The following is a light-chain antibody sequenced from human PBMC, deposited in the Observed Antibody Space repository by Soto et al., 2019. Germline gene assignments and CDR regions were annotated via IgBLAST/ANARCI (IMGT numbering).Light chain of an antibody. Sequence: QSVLTQPRSVSGSPGQSVTISCTGTNNAIGVYNFVSWYQQHPGKAPKLIIYDVTARPSGVPDRFSGSKSGTTASLTISGLQGADEADYFCCSYEGSHTFFGGGTKLTVL. CDR2: DVT. V-gene: IGLV2-11*01. J-gene: IGLJ2*01. CDR3: CSYEGSHTF. CDR1: NNAIGVYNF.